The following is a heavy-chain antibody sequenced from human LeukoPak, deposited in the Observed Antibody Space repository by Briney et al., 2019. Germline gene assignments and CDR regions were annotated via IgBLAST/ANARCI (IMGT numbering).Heavy chain of an antibody. V-gene: IGHV1-69*05. CDR1: GGTFSSYA. Sequence: SVKVSRKASGGTFSSYAISWVRQAPGQGLGWMGGIISIFGTANYAQKFQGRVTITTDESTSTAYMELSSLRSEDTAVYYCASREAGFGVVIMMAFDYWGQGTLVTVSS. J-gene: IGHJ4*02. CDR2: IISIFGTA. CDR3: ASREAGFGVVIMMAFDY. D-gene: IGHD3-3*01.